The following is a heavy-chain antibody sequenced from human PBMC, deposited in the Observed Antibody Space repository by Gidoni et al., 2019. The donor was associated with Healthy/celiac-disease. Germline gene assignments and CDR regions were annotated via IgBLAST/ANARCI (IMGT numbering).Heavy chain of an antibody. J-gene: IGHJ4*02. CDR1: GFTFRSYA. D-gene: IGHD3-3*01. CDR3: ARGEKEGITIFGVVIMMGLDY. Sequence: QVQLVESGGGVVQPGRSLRLSCAASGFTFRSYAMHWVRQAPGKGLEWVAVISYDGSNKYYADSVKGRFTISRDNAKNTLYLQMNSLRAEDTAVYYCARGEKEGITIFGVVIMMGLDYWGQGTLVTVSS. V-gene: IGHV3-30-3*01. CDR2: ISYDGSNK.